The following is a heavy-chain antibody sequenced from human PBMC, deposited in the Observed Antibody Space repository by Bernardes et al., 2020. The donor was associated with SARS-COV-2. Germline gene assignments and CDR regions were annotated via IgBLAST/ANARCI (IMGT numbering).Heavy chain of an antibody. J-gene: IGHJ3*02. Sequence: ASVKVSCKASGYTLSDYYMHWVRQAPGQGLEWMVWINPHSGRTNYAQKFQGRFTVTRDTSISTAYMELSRLTSDDTAVYYCARDLDRLYSGSRTDAFDIWGQGTMVTVSS. V-gene: IGHV1-2*02. CDR1: GYTLSDYY. D-gene: IGHD1-26*01. CDR2: INPHSGRT. CDR3: ARDLDRLYSGSRTDAFDI.